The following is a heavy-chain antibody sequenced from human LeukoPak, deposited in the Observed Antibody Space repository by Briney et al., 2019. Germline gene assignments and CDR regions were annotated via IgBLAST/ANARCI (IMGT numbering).Heavy chain of an antibody. CDR3: ARDRTPLLYYYDSSGYFHDAFDI. CDR1: GGTFSSYA. Sequence: SVKVSCKASGGTFSSYAISWVRQAPGQGLEWMGGIIPIFGTANYAQKFQGRVTITTDESTSTAYMELSSLRSEDTAVYYCARDRTPLLYYYDSSGYFHDAFDIWGQGTMVTVSS. V-gene: IGHV1-69*05. CDR2: IIPIFGTA. J-gene: IGHJ3*02. D-gene: IGHD3-22*01.